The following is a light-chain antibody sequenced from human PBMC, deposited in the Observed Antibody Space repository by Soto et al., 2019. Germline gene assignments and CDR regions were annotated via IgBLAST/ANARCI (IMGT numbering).Light chain of an antibody. Sequence: QSALTQPASVSGSPGQSITISCTGTSSDVGGYKYVSWYQLHPGKAPKLMIYDVSNRPSGVSNRFSGSKSGNTASLTISGLQAEDEADYYCSSYTSSSTYVFGTGTKVTVL. CDR1: SSDVGGYKY. CDR2: DVS. CDR3: SSYTSSSTYV. V-gene: IGLV2-14*01. J-gene: IGLJ1*01.